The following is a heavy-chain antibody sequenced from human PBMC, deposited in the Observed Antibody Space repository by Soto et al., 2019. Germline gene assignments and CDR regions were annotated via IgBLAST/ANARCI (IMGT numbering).Heavy chain of an antibody. J-gene: IGHJ4*02. Sequence: QVQLQESGPGLVKPSETLSLTCTVSGGSISNVNDCWSWIRQSPDKGLEWIGHIYDGGSTYNNPSLKSRVTISVDTSKNRSSLKLSSVTVAAPAVYYCARGPSGDKFDSWGQGTRVSASS. D-gene: IGHD7-27*01. CDR3: ARGPSGDKFDS. CDR1: GGSISNVNDC. V-gene: IGHV4-30-4*01. CDR2: IYDGGST.